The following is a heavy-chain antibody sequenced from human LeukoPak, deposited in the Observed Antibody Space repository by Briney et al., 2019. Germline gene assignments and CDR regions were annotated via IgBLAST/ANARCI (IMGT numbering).Heavy chain of an antibody. J-gene: IGHJ3*02. V-gene: IGHV4-39*01. CDR1: GGSITSSSHF. CDR2: IYYSGST. CDR3: ARAGLYNAFDI. Sequence: SETLSLTCTVSGGSITSSSHFWGWIRQPPGKGLEWIGSIYYSGSTYYNPPLRSRVTISGDTSKNQFSLKLSSVTAADTAVYYCARAGLYNAFDIWGQGTMVTVSS. D-gene: IGHD3-10*01.